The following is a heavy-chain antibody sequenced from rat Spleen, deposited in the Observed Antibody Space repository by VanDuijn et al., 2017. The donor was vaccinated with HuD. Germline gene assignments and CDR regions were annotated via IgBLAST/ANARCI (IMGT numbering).Heavy chain of an antibody. CDR2: ISYGDSSGHSST. D-gene: IGHD1-9*01. Sequence: EVQLVESGGGLVQPGRSLKLSCAASGFTFSDYGVAWVRQAPTTGLEWVATISYGDSSGHSSTYYRDSVKGRFTMSRDNARNTLYLRMNSLRPEDTATYYCARRHYGYTDYFDYWGQGVMVTVSS. CDR3: ARRHYGYTDYFDY. CDR1: GFTFSDYG. J-gene: IGHJ2*01. V-gene: IGHV5-29*01.